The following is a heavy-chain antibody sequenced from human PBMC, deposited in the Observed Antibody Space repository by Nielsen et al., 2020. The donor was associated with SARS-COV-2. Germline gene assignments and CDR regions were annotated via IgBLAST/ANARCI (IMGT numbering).Heavy chain of an antibody. CDR3: ARDNRYYYDSSGYYNFDY. CDR2: IVVGSGNT. D-gene: IGHD3-22*01. J-gene: IGHJ4*02. V-gene: IGHV1-58*01. Sequence: WVRQAPGQRLEWIGWIVVGSGNTNYAQKFQERVTITRDMSTSTAYMELSSLRSEDTAVYYCARDNRYYYDSSGYYNFDYWGQGTLVTVSS.